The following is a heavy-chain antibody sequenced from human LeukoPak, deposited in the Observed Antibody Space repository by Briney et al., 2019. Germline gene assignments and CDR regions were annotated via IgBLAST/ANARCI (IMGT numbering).Heavy chain of an antibody. J-gene: IGHJ4*02. CDR1: GFAFSRYW. CDR3: ARDTPQLGIDY. D-gene: IGHD7-27*01. V-gene: IGHV3-74*01. CDR2: INSDGSGT. Sequence: PGGSLRLSCAASGFAFSRYWMHWVRQAPGKGLVWVSRINSDGSGTSFADSVKGRLTISRDNAKNTLYLQMNSLRDEDTAVYYCARDTPQLGIDYWGQGTLVTVSS.